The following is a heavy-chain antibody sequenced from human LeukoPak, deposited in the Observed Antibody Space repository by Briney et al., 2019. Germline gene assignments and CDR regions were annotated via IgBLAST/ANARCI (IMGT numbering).Heavy chain of an antibody. V-gene: IGHV3-66*02. J-gene: IGHJ5*02. CDR3: ARERYQSSGWYLGWFDR. D-gene: IGHD6-19*01. CDR1: GFTFSSNY. CDR2: IYSGGST. Sequence: PGGSLRLSCAASGFTFSSNYMSWVRQAPGKGLDWVSAIYSGGSTYYADSVKGRFTISRDNSKNTLYLQMNSLRAEDTAVYYCARERYQSSGWYLGWFDRWGQGTLVTVSS.